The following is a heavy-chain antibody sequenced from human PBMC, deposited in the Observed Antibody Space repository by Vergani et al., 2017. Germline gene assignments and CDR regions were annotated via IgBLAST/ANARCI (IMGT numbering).Heavy chain of an antibody. CDR1: GFTFSDYY. J-gene: IGHJ3*02. V-gene: IGHV3-30-3*01. Sequence: QVQLVESGGGLVKPGGSLRLSCAASGFTFSDYYMSWIRQAPGKGLEWVAVISYDGSNKYYADSVKGRFTISRDNSKNTLYLQMNSLRAEDTAVYYCARGGYCSGGSCLDIWGQGTMVTVSS. D-gene: IGHD2-15*01. CDR3: ARGGYCSGGSCLDI. CDR2: ISYDGSNK.